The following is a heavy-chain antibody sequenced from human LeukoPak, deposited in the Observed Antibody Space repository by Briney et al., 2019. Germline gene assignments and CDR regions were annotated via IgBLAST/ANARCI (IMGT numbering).Heavy chain of an antibody. CDR3: ARGGGLDV. Sequence: GGSLRLSCAASGFTFATYAMSWVRQAPGKGLKWVSGITGSGRTTYYADSVKGRFTISRDNAKNSLYLQMSNLRAEDTAVYFCARGGGLDVWGQGATVTVSS. J-gene: IGHJ6*02. D-gene: IGHD3-16*01. V-gene: IGHV3-23*01. CDR1: GFTFATYA. CDR2: ITGSGRTT.